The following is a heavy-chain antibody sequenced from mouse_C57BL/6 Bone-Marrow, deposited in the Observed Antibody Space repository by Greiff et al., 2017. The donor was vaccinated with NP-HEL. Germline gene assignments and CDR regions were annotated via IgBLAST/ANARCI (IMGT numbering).Heavy chain of an antibody. V-gene: IGHV1-53*01. D-gene: IGHD3-2*02. CDR2: INPSNGGT. CDR3: ARDSGSAFDN. CDR1: GYTFTSHW. J-gene: IGHJ2*01. Sequence: QVQLQQPGTELVKPGASVKLSCKASGYTFTSHWMHWVKQRPGQGLEWIGNINPSNGGTNYNEKFKSKATLTVDKSSSTAYMQLSSLTSEDAAVYSYARDSGSAFDNWGRGTTLIVSS.